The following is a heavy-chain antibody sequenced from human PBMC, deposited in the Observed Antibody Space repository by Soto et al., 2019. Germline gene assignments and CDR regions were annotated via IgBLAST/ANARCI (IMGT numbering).Heavy chain of an antibody. D-gene: IGHD3-10*01. Sequence: EVQLVESGGGLIQPGGSLRLSCAVSGFTVSNNYMSWVRQAPGKGLEGVSVIYSGGYTAYGDSVKGRFTISRDNSKNPLFLKMKTLGAAAPAVFYCATHPGGGGYWGQGTLVTVSS. CDR1: GFTVSNNY. V-gene: IGHV3-53*01. CDR2: IYSGGYT. J-gene: IGHJ4*02. CDR3: ATHPGGGGY.